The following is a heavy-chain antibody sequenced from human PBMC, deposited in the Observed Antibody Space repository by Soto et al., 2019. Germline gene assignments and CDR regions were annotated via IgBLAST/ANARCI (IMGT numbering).Heavy chain of an antibody. CDR2: IYYSGST. CDR1: GGSVSSGSYY. D-gene: IGHD3-3*01. Sequence: SETLSLTCTVSGGSVSSGSYYWSWIRQPPGKGLEWIGYIYYSGSTNYNPSLKSRVTISVDTSKNQFSLKLSSVTAADTAVYYCARGDFWSGYYAYYYYYGMDVWGQGTTVTVSS. J-gene: IGHJ6*02. V-gene: IGHV4-61*01. CDR3: ARGDFWSGYYAYYYYYGMDV.